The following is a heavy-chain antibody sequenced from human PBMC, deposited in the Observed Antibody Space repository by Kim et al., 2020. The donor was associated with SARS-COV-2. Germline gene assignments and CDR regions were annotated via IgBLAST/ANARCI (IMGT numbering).Heavy chain of an antibody. J-gene: IGHJ4*02. CDR3: ARDISGAGYSSGGADY. V-gene: IGHV1-2*02. Sequence: ASVKVSCKASGYTFTGYYMHWVRQAPGQGLEWMGWINPNSGGTNYAQKFQGRVTMTRDTSISTAYMELSRLRSDDTAVYYCARDISGAGYSSGGADYWGQGTLVTVSS. D-gene: IGHD6-19*01. CDR1: GYTFTGYY. CDR2: INPNSGGT.